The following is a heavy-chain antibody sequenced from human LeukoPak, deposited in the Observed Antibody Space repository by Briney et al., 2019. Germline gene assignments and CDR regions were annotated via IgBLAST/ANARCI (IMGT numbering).Heavy chain of an antibody. J-gene: IGHJ4*02. Sequence: GGSLRLSCAASGFTFTRFAMSWVRQAPGKGPVWVSRIKSDGSSTRFADSVQGRFTISRDNGKNTLYLQMNSLRAEDTAVYYCARGGDSSNWYPGYFDYWGQGALVTVSS. D-gene: IGHD6-13*01. CDR3: ARGGDSSNWYPGYFDY. V-gene: IGHV3-74*01. CDR1: GFTFTRFA. CDR2: IKSDGSST.